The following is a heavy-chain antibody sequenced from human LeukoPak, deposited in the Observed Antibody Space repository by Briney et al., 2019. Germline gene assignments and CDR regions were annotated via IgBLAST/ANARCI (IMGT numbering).Heavy chain of an antibody. CDR2: INHSGST. CDR1: GGSFSGYY. J-gene: IGHJ6*03. V-gene: IGHV4-34*01. Sequence: TSETLSLTCAVYGGSFSGYYWSWIRQPPGKGLEWIGEINHSGSTNYNPSLKSRVTISVDKSKNQFSLKLNSVTAADTAVYYCAKKDYYYMDVWGTGTTVTVSS. CDR3: AKKDYYYMDV.